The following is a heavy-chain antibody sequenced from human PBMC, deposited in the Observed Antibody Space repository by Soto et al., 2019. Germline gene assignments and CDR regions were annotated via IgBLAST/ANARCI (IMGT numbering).Heavy chain of an antibody. Sequence: QVTLKESGPVLVKPTETLTLTCTVSGFSLRNTRMGVSWIRQSPGKALEWLAHIFSNGAKSYSPSLKSRLAISRDTSKSQVVLTMTNVAPVDTATYYCARSLYVDYVHWYFDLWGRGTLVTVSS. CDR3: ARSLYVDYVHWYFDL. J-gene: IGHJ2*01. D-gene: IGHD4-17*01. V-gene: IGHV2-26*01. CDR1: GFSLRNTRMG. CDR2: IFSNGAK.